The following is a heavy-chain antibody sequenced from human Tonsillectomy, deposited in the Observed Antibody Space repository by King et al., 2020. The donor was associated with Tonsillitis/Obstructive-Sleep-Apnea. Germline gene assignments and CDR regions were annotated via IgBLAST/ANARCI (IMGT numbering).Heavy chain of an antibody. V-gene: IGHV3-23*04. D-gene: IGHD3-22*01. CDR3: AKDSDSSEYSPTNFYYMDV. J-gene: IGHJ6*03. Sequence: VQLVESGGGLVQPGGSLRLSCAASGFIFSSYAMTWVRPAPGKGLEWVSVIGCSVASTSYANSATGRFTISRDNPKNTRYPQMNSLRAEDTAVYYCAKDSDSSEYSPTNFYYMDVGGKGTAVTVS. CDR2: IGCSVAST. CDR1: GFIFSSYA.